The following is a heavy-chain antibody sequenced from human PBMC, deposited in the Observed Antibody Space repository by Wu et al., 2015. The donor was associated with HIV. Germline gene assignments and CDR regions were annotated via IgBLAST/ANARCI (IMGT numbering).Heavy chain of an antibody. J-gene: IGHJ6*03. CDR1: GGTFSSYA. D-gene: IGHD5-18*01. V-gene: IGHV1-69*05. CDR2: IIPPFGTP. CDR3: ARVATQVWLGSENYYMDV. Sequence: QVQLVQSGAEVKKPGSSVKVSCKASGGTFSSYAFTWVRQAPGQGLEWMGGIIPPFGTPNYAQKFQDRLTITTDESTATIYMQLSSLRSEDTAVYYCARVATQVWLGSENYYMDVWGKGTTVTVSS.